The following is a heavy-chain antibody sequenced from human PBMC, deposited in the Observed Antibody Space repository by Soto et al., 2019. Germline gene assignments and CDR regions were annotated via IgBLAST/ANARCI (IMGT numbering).Heavy chain of an antibody. CDR2: ISHTGTT. CDR3: ARVTMVIRDSDHFGVDV. CDR1: GFPISSPYS. D-gene: IGHD4-17*01. J-gene: IGHJ6*02. Sequence: SETLSLTCLVSGFPISSPYSWGWIRQPPEKGLEWIGSISHTGTTSYSPSLTSRVSISVDTSKNQVSLKLTSVTAADTAVYFCARVTMVIRDSDHFGVDVWGHGTTVTVSS. V-gene: IGHV4-38-2*02.